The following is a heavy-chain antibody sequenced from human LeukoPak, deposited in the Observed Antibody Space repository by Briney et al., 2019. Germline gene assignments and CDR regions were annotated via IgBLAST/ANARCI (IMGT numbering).Heavy chain of an antibody. CDR1: GFTFSSFA. D-gene: IGHD2-21*01. CDR3: ARDVAPKGFDY. CDR2: MSSGGVSQ. V-gene: IGHV3-30-3*01. J-gene: IGHJ4*02. Sequence: GRSLRLSCIVSGFTFSSFAMHWVRQAPGKGLEWVAVMSSGGVSQQYGDSVKGRFTISRDNSRDTLYLQMNSLKIEYTAVYYCARDVAPKGFDYWGKGTLVTVSS.